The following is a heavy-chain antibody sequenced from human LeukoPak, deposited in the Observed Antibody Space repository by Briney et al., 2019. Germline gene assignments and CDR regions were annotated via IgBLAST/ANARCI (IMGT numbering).Heavy chain of an antibody. V-gene: IGHV3-30-3*01. CDR2: ISYDGSNK. D-gene: IGHD5-18*01. CDR3: ARDEGRGYSYGYGY. J-gene: IGHJ4*02. Sequence: GGSLRLSCAASGFTFSSYAMHWVRQAPGKGLEWVAVISYDGSNKHYADSVKGRFTISRDNSKNTLYLQMNSLRAEDTAVYYCARDEGRGYSYGYGYWGQGTLVTVSS. CDR1: GFTFSSYA.